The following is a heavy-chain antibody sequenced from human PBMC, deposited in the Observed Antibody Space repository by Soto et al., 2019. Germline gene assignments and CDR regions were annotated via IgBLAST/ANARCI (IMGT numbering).Heavy chain of an antibody. J-gene: IGHJ6*04. Sequence: GESLKISCKGSGYSFTSYWIGWVRQMPGKGLEWMGIIYPGDSDTRYSPSFQGQVTISADKSISTAYLQWSSLKASDTAMYYCATSIGGEVIPNYNGMDVWGKGTTVTVPS. CDR3: ATSIGGEVIPNYNGMDV. CDR2: IYPGDSDT. V-gene: IGHV5-51*01. CDR1: GYSFTSYW. D-gene: IGHD3-16*02.